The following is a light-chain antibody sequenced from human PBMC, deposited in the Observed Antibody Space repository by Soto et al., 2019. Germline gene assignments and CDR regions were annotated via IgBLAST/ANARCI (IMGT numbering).Light chain of an antibody. J-gene: IGKJ4*01. CDR3: QLYASSQRS. CDR1: QSVSYNS. Sequence: EMVLTQSPGTLSLSPGERATLSCRASQSVSYNSLAWYQQKPGQAPRLLIYGASSRATGIPDRFSGSGSGTDFTLTISRLEPEDFAGFYCQLYASSQRSFGGGSKADIK. CDR2: GAS. V-gene: IGKV3-20*01.